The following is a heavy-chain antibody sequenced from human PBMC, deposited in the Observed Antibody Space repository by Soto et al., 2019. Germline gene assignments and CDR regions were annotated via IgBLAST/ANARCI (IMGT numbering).Heavy chain of an antibody. CDR3: VRGSRGHES. Sequence: EVQLVESGGNLVQPGGSLRLSCAASGFTFSDYWMHWVRRAPGKGLVWVSRINNGGSDTVYADSVKGRFTVSRDNAKNTLYLQMNSLTAEDTAVYYCVRGSRGHESWGQGTLVTVSS. V-gene: IGHV3-74*01. J-gene: IGHJ4*02. CDR1: GFTFSDYW. CDR2: INNGGSDT.